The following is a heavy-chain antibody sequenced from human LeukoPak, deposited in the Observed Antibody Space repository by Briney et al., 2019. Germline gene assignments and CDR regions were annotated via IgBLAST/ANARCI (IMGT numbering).Heavy chain of an antibody. CDR1: GDSVSSNSVT. Sequence: SQTLSLTCAISGDSVSSNSVTWNWIRQSPSRGLEWLGRTYYRSKWFTDYALSVKSRITVNPDTAKNQFSLQLNSVTPEDTAVYYCARDQDSSGWSRYYFDYWGQGTLVTVSS. D-gene: IGHD6-19*01. V-gene: IGHV6-1*01. CDR3: ARDQDSSGWSRYYFDY. CDR2: TYYRSKWFT. J-gene: IGHJ4*02.